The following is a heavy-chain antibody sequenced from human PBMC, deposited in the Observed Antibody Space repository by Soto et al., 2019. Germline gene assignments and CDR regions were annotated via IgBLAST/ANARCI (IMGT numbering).Heavy chain of an antibody. CDR2: ISSRSDI. CDR3: AREYTAWPLAYGLDV. J-gene: IGHJ6*02. Sequence: GGSLRLSCVGSGFTVSTYIINWVRQAPGKGLEWVSSISSRSDIYYADSVKGRFTISRDNAKNSVSLQMNSLRAEDTAVYYCAREYTAWPLAYGLDVWGQGTTVTVSS. V-gene: IGHV3-21*01. CDR1: GFTVSTYI. D-gene: IGHD2-2*02.